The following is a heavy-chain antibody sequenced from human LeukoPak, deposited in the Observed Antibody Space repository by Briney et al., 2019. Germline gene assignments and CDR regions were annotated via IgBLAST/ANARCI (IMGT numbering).Heavy chain of an antibody. D-gene: IGHD2-15*01. CDR1: GYTFTSYY. V-gene: IGHV1-2*02. CDR2: INPNTGDT. Sequence: ASEKVSCKASGYTFTSYYMHWVRQAPGQGLEYVGWINPNTGDTKPAQNFQGRVTLTRDTSISTAYMELSSLRSDDSALYYCAGEFCSGGSCRQGFDFWGRGTLVTVSS. J-gene: IGHJ4*02. CDR3: AGEFCSGGSCRQGFDF.